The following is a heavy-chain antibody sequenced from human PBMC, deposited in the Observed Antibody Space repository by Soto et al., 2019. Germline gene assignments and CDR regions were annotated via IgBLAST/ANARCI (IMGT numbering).Heavy chain of an antibody. CDR3: AREAPYCTSATCPKFYDMDV. CDR2: ITPIVNSP. CDR1: GGTFGSYA. D-gene: IGHD2-2*01. J-gene: IGHJ6*02. V-gene: IGHV1-69*01. Sequence: QVHLVQSGAEVKKPGSSVKVSCKASGGTFGSYAITWVRRAPGQGLEWLGGITPIVNSPAYAQKFKARVVITADEVTNTAYMELNSLRFDDTAVYYCAREAPYCTSATCPKFYDMDVWGQGTTVTVAS.